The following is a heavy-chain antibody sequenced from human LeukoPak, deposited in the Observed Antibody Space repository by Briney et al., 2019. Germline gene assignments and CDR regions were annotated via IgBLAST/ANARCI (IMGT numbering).Heavy chain of an antibody. J-gene: IGHJ4*02. CDR2: INSDGSST. D-gene: IGHD2-2*01. CDR1: GFTFSSYW. CDR3: APGYCSSTSCSSFDY. V-gene: IGHV3-74*01. Sequence: GGSLRLSCAASGFTFSSYWMHWVRQAPGKGLVWVSRINSDGSSTSYADSVKGRFTISRDNAKNTLYLQMNSLRAEDTAVYYCAPGYCSSTSCSSFDYWGQGTLVTVSS.